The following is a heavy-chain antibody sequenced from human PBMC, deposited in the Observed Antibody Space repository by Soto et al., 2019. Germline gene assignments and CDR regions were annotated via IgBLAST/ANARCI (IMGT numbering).Heavy chain of an antibody. CDR1: GFTFSSYA. CDR3: AKGGDCSGGSCYSSALDI. CDR2: ISGSGGST. V-gene: IGHV3-23*01. Sequence: PGGSLRLSCAASGFTFSSYAMSWVRQAPGKGLEWVSAISGSGGSTYYADSVKGRFTISRDNSKNTLYLQMNSLRAEDTAVYYCAKGGDCSGGSCYSSALDIWGQGAMVTVSS. J-gene: IGHJ3*02. D-gene: IGHD2-15*01.